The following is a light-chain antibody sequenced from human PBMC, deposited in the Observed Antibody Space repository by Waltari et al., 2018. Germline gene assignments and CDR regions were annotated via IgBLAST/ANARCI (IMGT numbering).Light chain of an antibody. CDR3: QQFHEYPWT. CDR2: EAS. J-gene: IGKJ1*01. V-gene: IGKV1-9*01. Sequence: IQLTQSPSSLSASVGDTVTIPCRASQGISTNLAWLQQKPGRAPKVLIFEASTLQSGVPSRFSGSGSWVDFTLTISSLQPEDVATYYCQQFHEYPWTFGQGTKVEIK. CDR1: QGISTN.